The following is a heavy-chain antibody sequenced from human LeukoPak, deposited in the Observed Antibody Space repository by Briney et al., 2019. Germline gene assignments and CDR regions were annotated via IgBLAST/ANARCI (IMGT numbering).Heavy chain of an antibody. J-gene: IGHJ4*02. D-gene: IGHD3-22*01. CDR1: GGTFISYA. Sequence: SVKVSCKASGGTFISYAISWVRQAPGQGLEWMGGIIPIFGTASYAQKFQGRVTITADESTSTAYMELSSLRSEDTAVYYCASAYYYDSSGYYYFDYWGQGTLVTVSS. V-gene: IGHV1-69*13. CDR2: IIPIFGTA. CDR3: ASAYYYDSSGYYYFDY.